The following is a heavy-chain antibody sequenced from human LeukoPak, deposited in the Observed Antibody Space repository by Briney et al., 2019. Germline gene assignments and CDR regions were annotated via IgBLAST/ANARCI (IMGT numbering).Heavy chain of an antibody. CDR3: AKATSRSTYSPFDD. D-gene: IGHD3-3*01. Sequence: PGGSLRLSCAASGFTFSSYAMSWVRQAPGKGLEWVSTISGSGGSTYRADAVKGRFIISRDNSKSTLYLQMNSLRAEDTAVYYCAKATSRSTYSPFDDWGQGTLVTVSS. CDR1: GFTFSSYA. J-gene: IGHJ4*02. CDR2: ISGSGGST. V-gene: IGHV3-23*01.